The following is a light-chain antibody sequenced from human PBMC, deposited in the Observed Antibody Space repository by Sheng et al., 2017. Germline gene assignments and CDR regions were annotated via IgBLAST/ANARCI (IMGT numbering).Light chain of an antibody. J-gene: IGLJ1*01. V-gene: IGLV2-14*03. Sequence: QSALTQPASVSGSPGQSITISCTGTSSDIGGYNYVSWYQQHPDKAPKLILYDAINRPSGVSDRFSGSKSGNTASLTISGLQAEDEADYYCTSYTPSSTLDVFGTGTKVTVL. CDR1: SSDIGGYNY. CDR2: DAI. CDR3: TSYTPSSTLDV.